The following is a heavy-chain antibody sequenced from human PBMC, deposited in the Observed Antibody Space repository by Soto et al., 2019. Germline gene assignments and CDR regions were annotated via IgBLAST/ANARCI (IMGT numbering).Heavy chain of an antibody. CDR1: GFTFSSYG. V-gene: IGHV3-30*18. CDR2: ISYDGSNK. Sequence: QVQLVESGGGVVQPGRSLRLSCAASGFTFSSYGMHWVRQAPGKGLELVAVISYDGSNKYYPDSVKGRFTISRDNSKNTLYLQMNSLRAEGTAVYYCANVERPVVPAAMWDYYYYYYMDVWGKGTTVTVSS. J-gene: IGHJ6*03. CDR3: ANVERPVVPAAMWDYYYYYYMDV. D-gene: IGHD2-2*01.